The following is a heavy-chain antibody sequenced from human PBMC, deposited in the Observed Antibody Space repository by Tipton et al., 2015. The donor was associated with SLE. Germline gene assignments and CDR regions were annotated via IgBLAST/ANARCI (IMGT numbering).Heavy chain of an antibody. CDR3: ARSYCSGGICNSKAFDM. V-gene: IGHV3-48*01. CDR1: GFTFSSYS. Sequence: SLRLSCAASGFTFSSYSMNWVRQAPGKGLEWVSYISSSSSTIYYADSVKGRFTISRDNAKNSLYLQMDSLGPEDTAVYYCARSYCSGGICNSKAFDMWGQGTMVTVSS. D-gene: IGHD2-15*01. J-gene: IGHJ3*02. CDR2: ISSSSSTI.